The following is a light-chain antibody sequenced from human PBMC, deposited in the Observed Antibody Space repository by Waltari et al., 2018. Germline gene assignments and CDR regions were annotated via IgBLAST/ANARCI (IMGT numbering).Light chain of an antibody. CDR2: GAS. V-gene: IGKV1-12*01. CDR1: LGITRW. CDR3: QQTEGFPWT. Sequence: IQMTQSPSSVSASVGDRVSISCRASLGITRWVAWYQQQPGKAPRLLIYGASNLQSGAPARFSGSGSGTDFTLTISGLQPEDFGTYYCQQTEGFPWTFGQGTKVEVK. J-gene: IGKJ1*01.